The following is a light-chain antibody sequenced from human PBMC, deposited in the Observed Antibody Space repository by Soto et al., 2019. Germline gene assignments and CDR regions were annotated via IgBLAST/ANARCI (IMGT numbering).Light chain of an antibody. J-gene: IGLJ1*01. V-gene: IGLV2-14*01. CDR1: SSDVGGYNY. Sequence: QSVLTQPASVSGSPGQSITISCTGTSSDVGGYNYVSWYQQHPGKATKLMIYDVSNRPSGVSDRFSGSKSGNTASLTISGLQAEDEADYYCSSYTSRSTDVFGTGTKVTVL. CDR3: SSYTSRSTDV. CDR2: DVS.